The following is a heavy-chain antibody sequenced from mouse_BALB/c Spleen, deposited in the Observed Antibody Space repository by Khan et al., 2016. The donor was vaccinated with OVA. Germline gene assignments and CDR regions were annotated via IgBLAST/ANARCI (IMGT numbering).Heavy chain of an antibody. J-gene: IGHJ1*01. CDR2: ITPANGNT. V-gene: IGHV14-3*02. CDR3: VRPSCDPRNFDV. D-gene: IGHD2-13*01. CDR1: GFNIKDTY. Sequence: VQLQQSGAELVKPGASVKLSCTASGFNIKDTYIHWVKRRPEQGLEWIGRITPANGNTEYDPKFQGKATMRADTSSNTAYLQLSSLTSGDTAVDYGVRPSCDPRNFDVWGAGTTVTVSS.